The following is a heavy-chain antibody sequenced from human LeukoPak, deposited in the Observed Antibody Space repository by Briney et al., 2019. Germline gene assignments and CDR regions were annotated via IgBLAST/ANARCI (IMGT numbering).Heavy chain of an antibody. J-gene: IGHJ5*02. V-gene: IGHV4-59*01. D-gene: IGHD6-13*01. CDR1: GGSISSYY. Sequence: SETLSLTCTASGGSISSYYWSWIRQPPGKGLEWIGYIYYSGSTNYNPSLKSRVTISVDTSKNQFSLKLSSVTAADTAVYYWARDGLGSSSWYGWFDPWGQGTLVTVSS. CDR2: IYYSGST. CDR3: ARDGLGSSSWYGWFDP.